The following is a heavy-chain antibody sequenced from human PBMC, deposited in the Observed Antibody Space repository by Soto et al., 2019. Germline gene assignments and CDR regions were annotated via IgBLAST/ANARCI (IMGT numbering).Heavy chain of an antibody. Sequence: EVQVLESGGGLVQPGGSLRLSCAATGFTFSDFAMSWVRQAPGKGLEWVSRIYGGGNGPHYADSVKGRVTISRDNSKNTSYLQVNSLRAEDTAVYYCAKMEGMDPWAYSFDYWGQGTLVTVSS. J-gene: IGHJ4*02. V-gene: IGHV3-23*01. D-gene: IGHD2-2*03. CDR2: IYGGGNGP. CDR3: AKMEGMDPWAYSFDY. CDR1: GFTFSDFA.